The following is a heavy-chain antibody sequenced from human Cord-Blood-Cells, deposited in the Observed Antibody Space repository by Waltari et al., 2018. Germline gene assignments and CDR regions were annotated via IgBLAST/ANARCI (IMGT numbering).Heavy chain of an antibody. CDR3: ARDSSSSFAFDI. CDR1: GFTVSSNY. CDR2: IYSGGST. Sequence: EVQLVETGGGLIQPGGSLRLSCAASGFTVSSNYMSWVSQAPGKGLEWVSVIYSGGSTYYADSVKGRFTISRDNSKNTLYLQMNSLRAEDTAVYYCARDSSSSFAFDIWGQGTMVTVSS. J-gene: IGHJ3*02. V-gene: IGHV3-53*02. D-gene: IGHD6-6*01.